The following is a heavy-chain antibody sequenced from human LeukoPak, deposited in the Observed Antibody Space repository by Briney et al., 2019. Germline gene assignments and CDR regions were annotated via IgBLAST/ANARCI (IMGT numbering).Heavy chain of an antibody. CDR2: IIPILGTT. Sequence: SVKVSCKASGGTFSSYAISWVRQAPGQGLEWMGGIIPILGTTNQAQKFQGRVTITADESTSTAYMELSSLRSEDTAVYYCARGLGNPWDSGAFDIWGQGTMVTVSS. V-gene: IGHV1-69*13. J-gene: IGHJ3*02. CDR3: ARGLGNPWDSGAFDI. CDR1: GGTFSSYA. D-gene: IGHD1-14*01.